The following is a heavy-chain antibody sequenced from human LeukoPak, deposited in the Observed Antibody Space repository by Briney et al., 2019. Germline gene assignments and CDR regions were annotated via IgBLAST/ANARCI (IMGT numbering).Heavy chain of an antibody. J-gene: IGHJ4*02. Sequence: RAPVKVSCKASGYTFTSYGISWVRQAPGQGLEWMGWISADNGNTNYAQKFQGRVTTTTDTSTTTANMELRSLKSDDTAVYYCARVVVRDANNYKHYWGQGTLVTVSS. V-gene: IGHV1-18*01. CDR3: ARVVVRDANNYKHY. D-gene: IGHD5-24*01. CDR2: ISADNGNT. CDR1: GYTFTSYG.